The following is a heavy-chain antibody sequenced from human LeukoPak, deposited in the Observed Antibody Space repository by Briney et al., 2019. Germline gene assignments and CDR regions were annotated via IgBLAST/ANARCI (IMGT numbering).Heavy chain of an antibody. CDR3: ARDSLYGSGARTPDY. Sequence: ASVKVSCKASGYTFTSYGISWVRQAPGQGLEWMGRIIPIFGTANYAQKFHGRVTITTDESTSTAYMELSSLRSEDTAVYYCARDSLYGSGARTPDYWGQGTLVTVSS. J-gene: IGHJ4*02. V-gene: IGHV1-69*05. D-gene: IGHD3-10*01. CDR1: GYTFTSYG. CDR2: IIPIFGTA.